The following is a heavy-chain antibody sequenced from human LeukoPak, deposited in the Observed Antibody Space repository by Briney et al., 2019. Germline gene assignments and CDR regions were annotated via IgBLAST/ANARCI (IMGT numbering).Heavy chain of an antibody. Sequence: SVKVSCKASGGTFSSYAISWVRQAPGQGLEWMGGIIPIFGTANYAQKFQGRVTITTDESTSTAYMELSSLRSEDTAVYYCARRLYYGSGTQTNLDYWGQGTLVTVSS. V-gene: IGHV1-69*05. D-gene: IGHD3-10*01. CDR1: GGTFSSYA. CDR3: ARRLYYGSGTQTNLDY. J-gene: IGHJ4*02. CDR2: IIPIFGTA.